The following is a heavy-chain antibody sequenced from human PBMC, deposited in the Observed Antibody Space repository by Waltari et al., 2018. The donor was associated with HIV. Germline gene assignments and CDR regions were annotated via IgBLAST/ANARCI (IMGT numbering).Heavy chain of an antibody. CDR2: INHSGST. D-gene: IGHD2-2*01. CDR3: ARGVVVVPAHRGWFDP. J-gene: IGHJ5*02. CDR1: GGSFSGYY. Sequence: QVQLQQWGAGLLKPSETLSLTCAVYGGSFSGYYWSWIRQPPGKGLEWIGEINHSGSTNYNPSLKSRVTISVDTSKNQFSLKLSSVTAADTAVYYCARGVVVVPAHRGWFDPWGQGTLVTVSS. V-gene: IGHV4-34*01.